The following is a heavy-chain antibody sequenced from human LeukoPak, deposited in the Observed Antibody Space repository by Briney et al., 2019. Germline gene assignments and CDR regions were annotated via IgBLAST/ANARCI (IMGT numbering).Heavy chain of an antibody. Sequence: EGSLRLSCAASGFTFSSYAMSWVRQAPGKGLEWVSAISGSGGSTYYADSVKGRFTISRDNSKNTLYLQMNSLRAEDTAVYYCAKDQYYYDSSGAAFDIWGQGTMVTVSS. J-gene: IGHJ3*02. CDR1: GFTFSSYA. CDR2: ISGSGGST. V-gene: IGHV3-23*01. D-gene: IGHD3-22*01. CDR3: AKDQYYYDSSGAAFDI.